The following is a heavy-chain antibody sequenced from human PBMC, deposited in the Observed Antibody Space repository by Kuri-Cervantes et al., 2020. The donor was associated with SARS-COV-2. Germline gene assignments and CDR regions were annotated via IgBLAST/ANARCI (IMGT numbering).Heavy chain of an antibody. V-gene: IGHV3-21*01. D-gene: IGHD3-3*01. J-gene: IGHJ6*02. CDR1: GFTFSSYS. CDR2: ISSSSSYI. CDR3: ARALDGVVTRYYYYYGMDV. Sequence: GGSLRLSCAASGFTFSSYSMNWVRQAPGKGLEWVSSISSSSSYIYNADSVKGRFTISRDNAKNSLYLQMNSLRAEDTAVYYCARALDGVVTRYYYYYGMDVWGQGATVTVSS.